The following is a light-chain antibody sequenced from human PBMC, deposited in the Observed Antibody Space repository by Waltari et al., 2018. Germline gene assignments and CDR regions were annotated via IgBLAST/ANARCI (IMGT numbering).Light chain of an antibody. CDR2: RND. CDR1: SSHIGTNY. J-gene: IGLJ3*02. Sequence: QSVLTQPPSASGTPGQRVIISCSGSSSHIGTNYVYWYQQLPRPAPKLLIYRNDQRPSGVPDRFSGSKSGTSASLAISGLRSGDESYYYCAAWDDSLSAWVFGGGTQLTVL. CDR3: AAWDDSLSAWV. V-gene: IGLV1-47*01.